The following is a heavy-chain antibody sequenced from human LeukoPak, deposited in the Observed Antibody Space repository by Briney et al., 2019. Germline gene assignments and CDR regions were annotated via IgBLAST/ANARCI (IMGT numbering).Heavy chain of an antibody. V-gene: IGHV4-4*08. Sequence: SETLSLTCTVSGGSISSYYWSWIRQPPGKGLEWIGRIYTSGSTNYNPSLKSRVTISVDTSKNQFSLKLSSVTAADTAVYYCARDRGYCSSTSCYVLDYWGQGTLVTVSS. CDR2: IYTSGST. J-gene: IGHJ4*02. CDR1: GGSISSYY. CDR3: ARDRGYCSSTSCYVLDY. D-gene: IGHD2-2*01.